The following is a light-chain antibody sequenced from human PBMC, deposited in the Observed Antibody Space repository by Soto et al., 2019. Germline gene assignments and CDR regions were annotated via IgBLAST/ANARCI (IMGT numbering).Light chain of an antibody. V-gene: IGKV3-20*01. CDR2: VTS. CDR3: QQYGSSGT. Sequence: EIVLTQSPGTLSLSPGERATLSCRASQSVSNNYLAWYQQKPGQAPRLLIYVTSNRASGIPDRFSGSGSETDFTLTISRLEPEDFAVYYCQQYGSSGTFGQGTKVEIK. CDR1: QSVSNNY. J-gene: IGKJ1*01.